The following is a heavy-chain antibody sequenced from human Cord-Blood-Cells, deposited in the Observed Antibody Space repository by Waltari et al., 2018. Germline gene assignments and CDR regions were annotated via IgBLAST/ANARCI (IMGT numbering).Heavy chain of an antibody. CDR3: ARDRSYWYFDL. J-gene: IGHJ2*01. CDR2: ISSSRSYI. CDR1: GFTFSSYS. Sequence: EVQLVESGGGLVKPGGSLRLSCAASGFTFSSYSMNWVRQAPGKGLEWGSYISSSRSYIYYADSVKGRFTISRDNAKNSLYLQMNSLRAEDTAVYYCARDRSYWYFDLWGRGTLVTVSS. V-gene: IGHV3-21*01.